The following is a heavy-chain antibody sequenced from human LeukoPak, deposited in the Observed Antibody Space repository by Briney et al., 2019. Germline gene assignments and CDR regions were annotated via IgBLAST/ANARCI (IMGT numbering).Heavy chain of an antibody. CDR2: ISRSGGSI. CDR1: EFTFSSHS. CDR3: ARCLKVSAALDFFDI. J-gene: IGHJ3*02. V-gene: IGHV3-21*01. D-gene: IGHD2-2*01. Sequence: GSLRLSCAASEFTFSSHSMNWVRQAPGKGLEWVSSISRSGGSIYYADSLKGRFTISRDNAKHSLYLQMNSLRAEDTAVYFCARCLKVSAALDFFDIWGQGTMVTVSS.